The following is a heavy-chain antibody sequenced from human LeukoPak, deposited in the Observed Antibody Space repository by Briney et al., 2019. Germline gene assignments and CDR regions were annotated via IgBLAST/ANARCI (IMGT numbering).Heavy chain of an antibody. J-gene: IGHJ4*02. CDR2: IVVGSGNT. D-gene: IGHD6-19*01. Sequence: SVKVSCKASGFTFSSSVMQWVRQARGQRLEWIGWIVVGSGNTNYAQKFQERVTITRDMSTSTAYMELSSLRSDDTAVYYCASLRSGIAVAGPDFDYWGQGTLVTVSS. CDR3: ASLRSGIAVAGPDFDY. V-gene: IGHV1-58*02. CDR1: GFTFSSSV.